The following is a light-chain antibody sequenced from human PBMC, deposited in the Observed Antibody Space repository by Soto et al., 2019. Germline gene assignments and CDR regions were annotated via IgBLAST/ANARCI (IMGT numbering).Light chain of an antibody. CDR3: QQYGDWPLT. CDR1: QSVGNN. Sequence: IVLTQSPATLSVSPGESATLSCRASQSVGNNFAWYQQKPGQAPRLLIFATSTRATGVPARFSGSGSGTEFTLTISSLQSEDFAVYYCQQYGDWPLTFGGGAKVEIE. V-gene: IGKV3-15*01. CDR2: ATS. J-gene: IGKJ4*01.